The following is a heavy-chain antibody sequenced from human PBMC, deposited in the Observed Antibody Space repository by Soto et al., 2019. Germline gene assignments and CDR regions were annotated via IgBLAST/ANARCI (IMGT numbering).Heavy chain of an antibody. Sequence: SETLSLTCTVSGGSISSYYWSWIRQPPGKGLEWIGYIYYSGSTNYNPSLKSRVTISVDTSKNQFSLKLSSVTAADTAVYYCARDTSSSWYWFDPWGQGTLVTVSS. CDR2: IYYSGST. CDR3: ARDTSSSWYWFDP. V-gene: IGHV4-59*01. D-gene: IGHD6-13*01. CDR1: GGSISSYY. J-gene: IGHJ5*02.